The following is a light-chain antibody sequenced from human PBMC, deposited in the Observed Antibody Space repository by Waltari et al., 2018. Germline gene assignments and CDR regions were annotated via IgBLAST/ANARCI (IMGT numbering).Light chain of an antibody. CDR1: SGHSSNI. Sequence: QLVLTQSPSASASLGASVKLTCTLDSGHSSNIVAWLQQQPEKGPRYLMKINSDGSHSKGDEIPDRFSGSSCGAERYLTISSVQSEDESDYYCQTGGHGTWVFGGGTKLTVL. CDR2: INSDGSH. V-gene: IGLV4-69*01. CDR3: QTGGHGTWV. J-gene: IGLJ3*02.